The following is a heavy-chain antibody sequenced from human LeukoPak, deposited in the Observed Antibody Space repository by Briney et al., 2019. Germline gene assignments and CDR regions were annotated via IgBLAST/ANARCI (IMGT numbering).Heavy chain of an antibody. D-gene: IGHD3-3*01. CDR1: GFTFTNYA. Sequence: GGSLRLSCEASGFTFTNYAMMWVRQAPGKRLEWVSIISNTGGSMSHADSVKGRFTISRDNSKNTLYLQMNSLRAEDTAVYYCARDPYYYDFWSGYSDAFDIWGQGTMVTVSS. CDR2: ISNTGGSM. V-gene: IGHV3-23*01. J-gene: IGHJ3*02. CDR3: ARDPYYYDFWSGYSDAFDI.